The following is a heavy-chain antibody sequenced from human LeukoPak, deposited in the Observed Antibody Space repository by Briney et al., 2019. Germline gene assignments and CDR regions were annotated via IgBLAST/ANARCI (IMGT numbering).Heavy chain of an antibody. CDR1: GGSFSDYH. V-gene: IGHV4-34*01. Sequence: SETLSLTCAVYGGSFSDYHWSWIRQPPGKGLEWIGEISHSGSTNYNPSLKSRVTISVDTSKKQFSLKLTSVTAADTAVYYCARRVTTRLPFRYWGQGTLVTVSS. CDR3: ARRVTTRLPFRY. J-gene: IGHJ4*02. CDR2: ISHSGST. D-gene: IGHD4-17*01.